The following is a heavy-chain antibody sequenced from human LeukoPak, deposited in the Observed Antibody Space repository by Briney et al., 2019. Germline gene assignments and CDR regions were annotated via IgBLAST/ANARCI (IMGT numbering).Heavy chain of an antibody. CDR3: ASSSSLDY. J-gene: IGHJ4*02. CDR2: INPNSGGT. V-gene: IGHV1-2*02. Sequence: ASVKVSCKASGYTLTGFYIHWMRQAPGQGLEWMGWINPNSGGTNYAQKFQGRVTMTRDTSISTAYMELSRLRSDDTAVYYCASSSSLDYWGQGTLVTVSS. D-gene: IGHD6-13*01. CDR1: GYTLTGFY.